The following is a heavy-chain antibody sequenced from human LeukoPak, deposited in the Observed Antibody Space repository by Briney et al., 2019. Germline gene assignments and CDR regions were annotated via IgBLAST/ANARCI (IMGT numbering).Heavy chain of an antibody. Sequence: SGTLSLTCAVSGGSISSSNWWSWVRQPPGKGLEWIGEIYHSGSTNYNPSLKSRVTISVDTSKNQFSLKLSSVTAADTAVYYCAREPITIFGVVTSVDYWGQGTLVTVSS. CDR3: AREPITIFGVVTSVDY. J-gene: IGHJ4*02. CDR2: IYHSGST. D-gene: IGHD3-3*01. CDR1: GGSISSSNW. V-gene: IGHV4-4*02.